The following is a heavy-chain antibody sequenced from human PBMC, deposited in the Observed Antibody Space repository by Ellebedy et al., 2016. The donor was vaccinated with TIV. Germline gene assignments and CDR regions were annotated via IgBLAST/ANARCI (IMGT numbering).Heavy chain of an antibody. D-gene: IGHD6-19*01. Sequence: GGSLRLXXAASGFTFSSYGMHWVRQAPGKGLEWVAVISFDGRNKYSADSVKGRFTISRDNSKKTLYLQLNSLRAEDTAVYYCVRDKGHGWYMSYWGQGTLVTVSS. J-gene: IGHJ4*02. CDR1: GFTFSSYG. CDR2: ISFDGRNK. V-gene: IGHV3-30*03. CDR3: VRDKGHGWYMSY.